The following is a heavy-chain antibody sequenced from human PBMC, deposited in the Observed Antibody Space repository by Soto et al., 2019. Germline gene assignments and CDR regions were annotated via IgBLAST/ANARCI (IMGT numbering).Heavy chain of an antibody. Sequence: SETLSLTCTVSGGSISSGGYYWSWIRQHPGKGLEWIGYIYYSGSTYYNPSLKSRVTISVDTSKNQFSLKLSSVTAADTALYYCARVPLNDFWSGYCFDYWGQGTLVTVSS. CDR3: ARVPLNDFWSGYCFDY. V-gene: IGHV4-31*03. J-gene: IGHJ4*02. CDR1: GGSISSGGYY. D-gene: IGHD3-3*01. CDR2: IYYSGST.